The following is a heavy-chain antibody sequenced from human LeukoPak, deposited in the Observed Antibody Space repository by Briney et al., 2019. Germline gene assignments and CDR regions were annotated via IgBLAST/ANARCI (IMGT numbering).Heavy chain of an antibody. CDR1: GFTFSSYA. V-gene: IGHV3-64*04. CDR2: ISSNGGST. J-gene: IGHJ4*02. Sequence: GGSLRLSCSASGFTFSSYAMHWVRQAPGKGLEYVSAISSNGGSTYYADSVKGRFTISRDNAKNSLYLQMNSLRAEDTAVYYCARGPSAYYYDSSGYYPDYWGQGTLVTVSS. D-gene: IGHD3-22*01. CDR3: ARGPSAYYYDSSGYYPDY.